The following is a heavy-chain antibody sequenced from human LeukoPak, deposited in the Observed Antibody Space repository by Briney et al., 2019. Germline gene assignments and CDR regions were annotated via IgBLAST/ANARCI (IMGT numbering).Heavy chain of an antibody. Sequence: PSETLSLTCTVSGGSISSYYWSWIRQPPGKELEWIGYIYYSGSTNYSPSLKSRVTISVDTSKNQFSLKLSSVTAADTAVYYCARGGAGHFDYWGQGTLVTVSP. CDR1: GGSISSYY. CDR2: IYYSGST. V-gene: IGHV4-59*01. CDR3: ARGGAGHFDY. D-gene: IGHD1-26*01. J-gene: IGHJ4*02.